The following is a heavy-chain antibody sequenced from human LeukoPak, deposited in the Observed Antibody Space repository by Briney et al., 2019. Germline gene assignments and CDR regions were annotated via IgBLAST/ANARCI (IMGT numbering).Heavy chain of an antibody. D-gene: IGHD3-10*01. CDR3: ARDRPLPHYYGSGSYSPYYYYYYMDV. CDR1: GGSISSGDYY. J-gene: IGHJ6*03. Sequence: SETLSLTCTVSGGSISSGDYYWSWIRQPPGKGLEWIGYIYYSGSTYYNPSLKSRVTISVDTSKNQFSLKLSSVTAADTAVYYCARDRPLPHYYGSGSYSPYYYYYYMDVWGKGTTVTVSS. V-gene: IGHV4-30-4*01. CDR2: IYYSGST.